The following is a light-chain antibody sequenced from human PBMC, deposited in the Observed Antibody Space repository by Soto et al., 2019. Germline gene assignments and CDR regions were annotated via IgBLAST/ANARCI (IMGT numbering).Light chain of an antibody. J-gene: IGKJ3*01. CDR2: DAF. CDR1: QGIGNW. V-gene: IGKV1-12*01. CDR3: QQTNSFPFT. Sequence: DIQMTQSPSSVSASVGDRVTITCRASQGIGNWLAWYQQKPGKAPKLLTYDAFNLQSGVPSRFSGSGSGTDFTLTISSLQTEDFATYYCQQTNSFPFTFGLGTKVYIK.